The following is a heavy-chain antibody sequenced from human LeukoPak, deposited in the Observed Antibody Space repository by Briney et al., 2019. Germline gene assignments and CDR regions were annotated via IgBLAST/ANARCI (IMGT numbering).Heavy chain of an antibody. J-gene: IGHJ4*02. CDR2: IYYSGST. CDR3: ARDLYRIVVVPHYFDY. V-gene: IGHV4-39*02. Sequence: SETLSLTCTVSGGSISSSSYYWGWIRQPPGKGLEWIGSIYYSGSTYYNPSLKSRVTISVDTSKNQFSLKLSSVTAEDTAVYYCARDLYRIVVVPHYFDYWGQGTLVTVSS. CDR1: GGSISSSSYY. D-gene: IGHD3-22*01.